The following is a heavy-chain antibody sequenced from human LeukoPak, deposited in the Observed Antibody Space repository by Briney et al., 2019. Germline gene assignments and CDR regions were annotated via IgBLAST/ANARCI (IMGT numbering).Heavy chain of an antibody. Sequence: GGSLGLSCAASGFIFNSYSMNWVRQAPGKGLEWVSYISSSSNIIYYANSVKGRFTISRDNAKNSLFLQMNSLRAEDTAFYYCARRHTTNWYNWFDPWGQGTLVIVSS. CDR2: ISSSSNII. D-gene: IGHD1-1*01. J-gene: IGHJ5*02. CDR1: GFIFNSYS. V-gene: IGHV3-48*04. CDR3: ARRHTTNWYNWFDP.